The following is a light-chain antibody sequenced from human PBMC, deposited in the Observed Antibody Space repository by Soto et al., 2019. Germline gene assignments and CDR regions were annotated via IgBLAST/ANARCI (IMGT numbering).Light chain of an antibody. Sequence: DIQMTQSPSSLSASVGDRVTITCRSSQNILTYLNWYQQRVGEAPRFLIYAASNLQDGVPSRFSGSESGTEFTLTINSLQPEDFATYYCQQSYSVPLTFGQGTKLEMK. V-gene: IGKV1-39*01. CDR2: AAS. CDR1: QNILTY. J-gene: IGKJ2*01. CDR3: QQSYSVPLT.